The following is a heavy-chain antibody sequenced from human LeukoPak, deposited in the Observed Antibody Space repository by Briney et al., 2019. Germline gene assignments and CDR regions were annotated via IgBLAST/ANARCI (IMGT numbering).Heavy chain of an antibody. CDR2: MKQDGSEK. CDR3: ARNAASIAARRGNFDY. Sequence: PGGSLRLSCAASGFTFSSYWMSWVRQAPWKGLEWVANMKQDGSEKHYVDSVKGRFTISRDNAKNSLYLQMNSLSAEDTAVYYCARNAASIAARRGNFDYWGQGTLVTVPS. V-gene: IGHV3-7*01. J-gene: IGHJ4*02. CDR1: GFTFSSYW. D-gene: IGHD6-6*01.